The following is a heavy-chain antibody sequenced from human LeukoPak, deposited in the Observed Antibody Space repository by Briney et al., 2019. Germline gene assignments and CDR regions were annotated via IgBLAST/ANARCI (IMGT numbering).Heavy chain of an antibody. J-gene: IGHJ6*04. CDR3: AELGITMIGGV. Sequence: GGSLRLSCAASGFTFSSQWMNWVRQAPGKGLEWVSYISSSGSTIYYADSVKGRFTISRDNAKNSPYLQMNSLRAEDTAVYYCAELGITMIGGVWGKGTTVTISS. CDR1: GFTFSSQW. V-gene: IGHV3-48*03. CDR2: ISSSGSTI. D-gene: IGHD3-10*02.